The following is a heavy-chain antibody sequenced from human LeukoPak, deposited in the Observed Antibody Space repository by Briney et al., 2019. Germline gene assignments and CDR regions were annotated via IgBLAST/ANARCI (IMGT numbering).Heavy chain of an antibody. D-gene: IGHD6-19*01. CDR2: INPNSGGT. V-gene: IGHV1-2*02. CDR1: GYTFTSYA. Sequence: GASVKVSCKASGYTFTSYAMNWVRQAPGQGLEWMGWINPNSGGTNYAQKFQGRVTMTRDTSISTAYMELSRLRSDDTAVYYCARAGYSSGWQPLDYWGQGTLVTVSS. CDR3: ARAGYSSGWQPLDY. J-gene: IGHJ4*02.